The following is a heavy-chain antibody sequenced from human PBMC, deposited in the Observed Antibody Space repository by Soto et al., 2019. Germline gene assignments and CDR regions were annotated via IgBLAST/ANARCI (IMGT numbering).Heavy chain of an antibody. CDR3: ARKRKDIVLMVTGGMDV. CDR2: ISSSSSYI. CDR1: GFTFSSYS. Sequence: WGSLRLSCAASGFTFSSYSMNWVRQAPGKGLEWVSSISSSSSYIYYADSVKCRFTISRDNAKNSLYLQMNSLRAEDTAVYYCARKRKDIVLMVTGGMDVWGQGTTVTVSS. V-gene: IGHV3-21*01. J-gene: IGHJ6*02. D-gene: IGHD2-8*01.